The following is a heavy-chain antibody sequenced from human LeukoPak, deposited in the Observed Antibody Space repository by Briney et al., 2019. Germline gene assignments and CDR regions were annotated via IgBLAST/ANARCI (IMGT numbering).Heavy chain of an antibody. V-gene: IGHV3-74*01. Sequence: PGGSLRLSRAPSGFTFRSYWMHWVRQAPGKGLVWVSRINSDGSSTSYADSVKGRFTISRDNAKNTLYLQMNSLRAEDTAVYHCARDRGGSAFDILGQGTMVTVSS. CDR3: ARDRGGSAFDI. D-gene: IGHD3-10*01. CDR1: GFTFRSYW. CDR2: INSDGSST. J-gene: IGHJ3*02.